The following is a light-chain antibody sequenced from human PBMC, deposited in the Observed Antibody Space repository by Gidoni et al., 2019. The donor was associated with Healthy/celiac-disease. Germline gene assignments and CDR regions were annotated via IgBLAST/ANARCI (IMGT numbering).Light chain of an antibody. CDR3: QQRSNWPLT. V-gene: IGKV3-11*01. CDR1: QSVSSY. J-gene: IGKJ4*01. CDR2: DAS. Sequence: EIVLTQSPATLSLSPRDRATLSCRASQSVSSYLAWYRQKPGQPPRLLIYDASNRATGIPDRLSGTGSGTDFTLTINSLEAEDSAVYYCQQRSNWPLTFGGXTKVEIK.